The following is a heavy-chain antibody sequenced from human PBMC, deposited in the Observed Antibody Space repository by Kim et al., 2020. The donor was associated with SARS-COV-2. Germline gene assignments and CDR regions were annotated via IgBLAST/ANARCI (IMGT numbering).Heavy chain of an antibody. J-gene: IGHJ2*01. V-gene: IGHV3-30*18. D-gene: IGHD4-17*01. CDR3: AKDHDYGDYRSRWYFDL. Sequence: GGSLRLSCAASGFTFSSYGMHWVRQAPGKGLEWVAVISYDGSNKYYADSVKGRFTISRDNSKNTLYLQMNSLRAEDTAVYYCAKDHDYGDYRSRWYFDLWGRGTLVTVSS. CDR2: ISYDGSNK. CDR1: GFTFSSYG.